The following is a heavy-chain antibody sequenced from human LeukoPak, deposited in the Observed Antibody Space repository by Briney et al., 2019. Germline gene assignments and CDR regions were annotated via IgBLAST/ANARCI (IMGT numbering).Heavy chain of an antibody. Sequence: SETLSLTCTVSGGSIDSRSYYWDWIRQAPGKGLEWIGTIYHSGSTEYNPSLKSRVAIFVDTSKNQFSLILHSVAAADTAVYYCARGDGYNHEIDYWGQGTLVTVSS. CDR3: ARGDGYNHEIDY. CDR1: GGSIDSRSYY. D-gene: IGHD5-24*01. J-gene: IGHJ4*02. CDR2: IYHSGST. V-gene: IGHV4-39*01.